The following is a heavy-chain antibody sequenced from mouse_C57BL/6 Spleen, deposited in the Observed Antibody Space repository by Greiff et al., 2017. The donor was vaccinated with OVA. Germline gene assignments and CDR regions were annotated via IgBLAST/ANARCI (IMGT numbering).Heavy chain of an antibody. CDR1: GYTFTSYW. CDR2: IDPSDSYT. Sequence: QVQLQQPGAELVKPGASVKLSCKASGYTFTSYWMQWVKLRPGQGLEWIGEIDPSDSYTNYNQKFKGKATLTVDTSSSTAYMQLSSLTSEDSAVYYCARRGGSSYDYAMDYWGQGTSVTVSS. CDR3: ARRGGSSYDYAMDY. V-gene: IGHV1-50*01. J-gene: IGHJ4*01. D-gene: IGHD1-1*01.